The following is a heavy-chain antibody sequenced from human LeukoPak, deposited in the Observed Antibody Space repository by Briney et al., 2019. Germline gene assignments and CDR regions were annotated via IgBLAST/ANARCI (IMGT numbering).Heavy chain of an antibody. CDR3: ARDATGWFSDY. V-gene: IGHV3-30*02. Sequence: GGSLRLSCAASGFTFSSYGMHWVRRAPGKGLEWVAMIRFNGNDKFYIDSVKGRFTISRDISKNTQYLQMNSLTIEDTAVYYCARDATGWFSDYWGQGTPVTVSS. CDR2: IRFNGNDK. CDR1: GFTFSSYG. D-gene: IGHD6-19*01. J-gene: IGHJ4*02.